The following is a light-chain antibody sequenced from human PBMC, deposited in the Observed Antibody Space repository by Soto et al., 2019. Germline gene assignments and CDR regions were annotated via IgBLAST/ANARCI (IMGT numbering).Light chain of an antibody. J-gene: IGLJ1*01. Sequence: QSVLTQPPSVSGAPGQRVTISCTGSSSNIGAGYDVHWYQQLPGTAPKLMIYEVNNRPSGVSNRFSGSKSGNTASLTISGLQAEDEADYYYSSYTSSSTLYVFGTGTKVTVL. CDR2: EVN. V-gene: IGLV1-40*01. CDR3: SSYTSSSTLYV. CDR1: SSNIGAGYD.